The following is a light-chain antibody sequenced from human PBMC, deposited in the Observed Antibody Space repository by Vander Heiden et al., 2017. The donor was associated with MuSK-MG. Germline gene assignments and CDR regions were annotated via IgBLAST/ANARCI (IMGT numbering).Light chain of an antibody. J-gene: IGLJ3*02. V-gene: IGLV2-11*01. CDR2: DVS. CDR3: CSYAGSYTWV. Sequence: QSALTQPRSVSGAPGQSVTISCTGTTSDVGAYNYVSWYQQHPGNAPILMIYDVSKRPSGVPDRFSGSKSGNTASLAISGLQAEDEADYYCCSYAGSYTWVFGGGTKLTVL. CDR1: TSDVGAYNY.